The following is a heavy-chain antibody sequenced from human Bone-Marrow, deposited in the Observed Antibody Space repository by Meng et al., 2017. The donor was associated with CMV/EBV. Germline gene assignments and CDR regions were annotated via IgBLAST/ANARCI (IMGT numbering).Heavy chain of an antibody. CDR1: GGSISSYY. CDR3: ARGGLGGWPMDY. Sequence: ESLKISCTVSGGSISSYYWSWIRQPPGKGLEWIGYIYYSGSTNYNPSLKSRVTISVDTSKNQFSLKLSSVTAADTAVYYCARGGLGGWPMDYWGQGTRVTGSS. V-gene: IGHV4-59*01. J-gene: IGHJ4*02. CDR2: IYYSGST. D-gene: IGHD5-24*01.